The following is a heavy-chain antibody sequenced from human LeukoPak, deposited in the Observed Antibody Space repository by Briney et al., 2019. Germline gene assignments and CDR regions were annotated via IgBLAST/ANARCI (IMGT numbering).Heavy chain of an antibody. Sequence: SETLSLTCAVYGGSFSGYYCSWIRQPPGKGLEWIGEINHSGNTNYNPSLKSRVTISVDTSKNQFSLKLSSVTAADTAVYYCARRLLGYCSGGSCYSGYFQHWGQGTLVTVSS. V-gene: IGHV4-34*01. D-gene: IGHD2-15*01. CDR2: INHSGNT. CDR3: ARRLLGYCSGGSCYSGYFQH. J-gene: IGHJ1*01. CDR1: GGSFSGYY.